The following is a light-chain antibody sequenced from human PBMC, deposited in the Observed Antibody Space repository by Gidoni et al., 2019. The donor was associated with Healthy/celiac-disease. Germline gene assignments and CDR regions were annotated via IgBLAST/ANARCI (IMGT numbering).Light chain of an antibody. CDR2: AAS. Sequence: IRMTQSPSSFSASTGDRATITCRASQGISSYLAWYQQKPGKAPKLLIYAASTLQSGVPSRFSGSGSGTDFTLTISCLQSEDFATYYCQQYYSYPWTFGQGTKVEIK. CDR1: QGISSY. V-gene: IGKV1-8*01. J-gene: IGKJ1*01. CDR3: QQYYSYPWT.